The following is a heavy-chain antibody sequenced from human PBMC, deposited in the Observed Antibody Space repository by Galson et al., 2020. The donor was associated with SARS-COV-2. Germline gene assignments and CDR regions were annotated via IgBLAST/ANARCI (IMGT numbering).Heavy chain of an antibody. CDR2: IWYDGSNK. J-gene: IGHJ4*02. Sequence: PGGSLRLSCAASGFIFSSYGMHWVRQAPGKGPDWVAVIWYDGSNKYYADSVKGRFTISRDNSKNTLYLQMNSLRAEDTAVYYCARGFGQLGPTPFDYWGQGTLVTVSS. V-gene: IGHV3-33*01. CDR1: GFIFSSYG. CDR3: ARGFGQLGPTPFDY. D-gene: IGHD6-6*01.